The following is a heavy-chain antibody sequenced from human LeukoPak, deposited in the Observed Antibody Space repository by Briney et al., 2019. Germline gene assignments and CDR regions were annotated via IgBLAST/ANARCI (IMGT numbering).Heavy chain of an antibody. CDR3: AREENDILTGYPYFDY. V-gene: IGHV1-18*01. J-gene: IGHJ4*02. CDR2: VSTYNDKK. Sequence: ASVKVSCKTSGYRFTSYGISWVRQAPGQGLEWMGWVSTYNDKKDYAQKFQGRVTMTTDTSTSTAYMELRSLRSDDTAVYYCAREENDILTGYPYFDYWGQGTLVTVSS. CDR1: GYRFTSYG. D-gene: IGHD3-9*01.